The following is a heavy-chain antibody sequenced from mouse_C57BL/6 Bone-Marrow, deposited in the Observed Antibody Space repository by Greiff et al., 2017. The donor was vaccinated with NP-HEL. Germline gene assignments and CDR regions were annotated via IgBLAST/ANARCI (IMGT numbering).Heavy chain of an antibody. CDR2: INPSTGGT. D-gene: IGHD3-1*01. Sequence: EVQLQQSGPELVKPGASVKISCKASGYSFTGYYMNWVKQSPEKSLEWIGEINPSTGGTTYNQKFKAKATLTVDKSSSTAYMQLKSLTSEDSAVYYCARGVSAWFAYRGQGTLVTVSA. V-gene: IGHV1-42*01. CDR3: ARGVSAWFAY. CDR1: GYSFTGYY. J-gene: IGHJ3*01.